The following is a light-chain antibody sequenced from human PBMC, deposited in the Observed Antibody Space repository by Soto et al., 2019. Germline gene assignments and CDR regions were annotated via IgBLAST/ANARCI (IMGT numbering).Light chain of an antibody. J-gene: IGKJ2*01. CDR1: QSVRNN. CDR3: QHFTQWPYT. V-gene: IGKV3-15*01. Sequence: EIVMTQSPATLSVSPGERATLSCRASQSVRNNLAWYQRKPGQAPRLLIYGASTRATGVPARFSGSGSGTEFTLTISRLQPDDSAVYYCQHFTQWPYTFGQGTKVEIK. CDR2: GAS.